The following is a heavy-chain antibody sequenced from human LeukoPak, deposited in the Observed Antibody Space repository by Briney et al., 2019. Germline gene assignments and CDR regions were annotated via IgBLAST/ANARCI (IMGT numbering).Heavy chain of an antibody. Sequence: PSETLSLTCTVSGGSISSYYWSWIRQPPGKGLEWIGYIYYSGSTNYNPSLKSRVTISVDTSKNQFSLKLSSVTAADTAVYYCARSGPGLRFDYWGQGTLVTVSS. CDR1: GGSISSYY. J-gene: IGHJ4*02. D-gene: IGHD1-14*01. CDR3: ARSGPGLRFDY. V-gene: IGHV4-59*01. CDR2: IYYSGST.